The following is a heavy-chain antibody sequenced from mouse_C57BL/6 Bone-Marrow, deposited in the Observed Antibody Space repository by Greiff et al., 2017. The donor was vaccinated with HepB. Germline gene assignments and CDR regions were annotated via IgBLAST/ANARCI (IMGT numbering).Heavy chain of an antibody. CDR1: GFTFSDYG. J-gene: IGHJ2*01. CDR3: ARPRYGNFFDY. Sequence: EVKVEESGGGLVKPGGSLKLSCAASGFTFSDYGMHWVRQAPEKGLEWVAYISSGSSTIYYADTVKGRFTISRDNAKNTLFLQMTSLRSEDTAMYYCARPRYGNFFDYWGQGTTLTVSS. D-gene: IGHD2-10*02. V-gene: IGHV5-17*01. CDR2: ISSGSSTI.